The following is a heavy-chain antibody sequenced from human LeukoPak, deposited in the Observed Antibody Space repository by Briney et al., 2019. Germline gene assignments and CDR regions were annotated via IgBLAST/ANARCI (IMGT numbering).Heavy chain of an antibody. J-gene: IGHJ4*02. D-gene: IGHD5-24*01. V-gene: IGHV1-8*03. Sequence: ASVKVSCKASGYTFTSYDINWVRQATGQGLEWMGWMNPNSGNTGYAQKFQGRVTITRSTSISAAYMELSSLRSEDTAVYYCARGVDGYNFVYNYWGQGTLVTVSS. CDR3: ARGVDGYNFVYNY. CDR1: GYTFTSYD. CDR2: MNPNSGNT.